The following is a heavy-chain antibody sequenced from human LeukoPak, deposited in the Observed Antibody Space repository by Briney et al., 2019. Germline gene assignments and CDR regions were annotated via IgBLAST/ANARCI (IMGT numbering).Heavy chain of an antibody. J-gene: IGHJ4*02. CDR3: ARDRRHSHSGLDY. CDR2: ISSSSSTI. CDR1: GFTFSSYS. Sequence: PGGSLRLSCAASGFTFSSYSMNWVRQAPGKGLEWVSYISSSSSTIYYADSVKGRFTISRDNAKNSLYLQMNSLRAEDTAVYYCARDRRHSHSGLDYWGQGTLVTVSS. V-gene: IGHV3-48*01. D-gene: IGHD5-18*01.